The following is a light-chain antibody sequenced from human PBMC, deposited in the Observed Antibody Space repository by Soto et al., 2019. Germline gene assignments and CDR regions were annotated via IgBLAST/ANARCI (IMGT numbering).Light chain of an antibody. V-gene: IGKV2-28*01. CDR3: MQALQSPRL. CDR1: QILSHRNGKTY. CDR2: LGA. J-gene: IGKJ2*01. Sequence: EIDITQSPLSLPVTPGEPASISCRSSQILSHRNGKTYLDWYLQKPGQSPHLPIYLGANRASGVPDRFTGGGSRTDFKLNISRGEAEDFGVYYCMQALQSPRLFGQGTKVPIK.